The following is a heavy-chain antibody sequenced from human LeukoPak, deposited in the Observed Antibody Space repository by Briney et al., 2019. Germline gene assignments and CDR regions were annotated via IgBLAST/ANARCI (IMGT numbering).Heavy chain of an antibody. CDR1: GFTFSNAW. CDR2: IKSKTDGGTT. Sequence: GGSLRLSCAASGFTFSNAWMSWVRQAPGKGLEWVGRIKSKTDGGTTDYAAPVKGRFTISRDDSKNTLYLQLNSLKTEDTAVYYCTTDAAGYNYGSLGYWGQGTLVTVSS. J-gene: IGHJ4*02. V-gene: IGHV3-15*01. D-gene: IGHD1-1*01. CDR3: TTDAAGYNYGSLGY.